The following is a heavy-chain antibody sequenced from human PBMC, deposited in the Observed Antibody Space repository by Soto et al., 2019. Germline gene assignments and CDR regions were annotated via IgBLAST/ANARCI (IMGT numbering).Heavy chain of an antibody. V-gene: IGHV3-48*01. CDR3: ARGCRWGGYYYFDY. CDR2: ISTTSRAM. D-gene: IGHD2-21*01. Sequence: VVSLRQSYGSSGFTFSSFARTLFRQAPGKGLEWVSYISTTSRAMHYADSVKGRFTISRDDAKNSLFLQMNSLRAEDTAVYYCARGCRWGGYYYFDYWGQGT. CDR1: GFTFSSFA. J-gene: IGHJ4*02.